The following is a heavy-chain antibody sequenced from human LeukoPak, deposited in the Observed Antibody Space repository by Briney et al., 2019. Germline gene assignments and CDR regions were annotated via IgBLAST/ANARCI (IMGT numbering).Heavy chain of an antibody. D-gene: IGHD6-13*01. CDR2: INPSSGGT. CDR1: GYTFTGYY. CDR3: ARVNSTIAENYWYFDL. J-gene: IGHJ2*01. V-gene: IGHV1-2*02. Sequence: ASVKVSCKASGYTFTGYYMHWVRQAPGQGLEWMGWINPSSGGTNYAQSFQGRVTMTRDSSISTAYMELSRLRSDDTAMFYCARVNSTIAENYWYFDLWGRGTQLTVSS.